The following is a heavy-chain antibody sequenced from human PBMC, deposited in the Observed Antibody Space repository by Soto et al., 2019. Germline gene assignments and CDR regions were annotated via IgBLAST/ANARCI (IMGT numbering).Heavy chain of an antibody. V-gene: IGHV1-69*06. CDR2: IVPLSGTP. CDR1: GCNPNSYS. CDR3: ARDWRQMSRGGFFDY. D-gene: IGHD3-16*01. J-gene: IGHJ4*02. Sequence: QVRLVQSGAEVKKPGSSVKLSCKVSGCNPNSYSIAWVRQAPGQGLQWLGTIVPLSGTPNHAHEFQARVTITADTSTNTAYLELSSLRSEDTAMYYCARDWRQMSRGGFFDYWGQGSLVTISS.